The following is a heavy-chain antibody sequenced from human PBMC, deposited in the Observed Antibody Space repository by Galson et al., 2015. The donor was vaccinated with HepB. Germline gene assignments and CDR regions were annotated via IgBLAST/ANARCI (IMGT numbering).Heavy chain of an antibody. D-gene: IGHD1-7*01. CDR3: ATSDITGTTSLPLGY. V-gene: IGHV1-46*01. CDR2: INPSGGST. J-gene: IGHJ4*02. Sequence: SVKVSCKASGYTFTSYYMHWVRQAPGQGLEWMGIINPSGGSTSYAQKFQGRVTMTRDTSTSTVYMELSSLRSEDTAVYYCATSDITGTTSLPLGYWGQGTLVTVSS. CDR1: GYTFTSYY.